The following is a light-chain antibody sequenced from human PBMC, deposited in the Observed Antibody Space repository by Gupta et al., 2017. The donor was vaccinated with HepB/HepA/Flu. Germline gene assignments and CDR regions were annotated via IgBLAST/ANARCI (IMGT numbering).Light chain of an antibody. CDR3: QQDYNLPFT. CDR2: GAS. V-gene: IGKV3/OR2-268*01. J-gene: IGKJ3*01. Sequence: EIVLPQSPATLSLSPGERATLSCRASQRVGSNFLSWFQQKPGQAPRLLIYGASTRATGISARFSGSGSGTDFTLTISSLQPEDFAVYYCQQDYNLPFTFGPGTKVDIK. CDR1: QRVGSNF.